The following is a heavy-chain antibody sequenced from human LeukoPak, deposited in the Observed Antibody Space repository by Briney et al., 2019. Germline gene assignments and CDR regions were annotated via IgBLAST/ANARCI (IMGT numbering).Heavy chain of an antibody. CDR2: IYYSGST. CDR3: ARQAMGRSIYFDY. Sequence: SEALSLTCTVSGGSISSYYWSWIRQPPGKGLEWIGYIYYSGSTNYNPSLKSRVTISVDTSKNQFSLKLSSVTAADTAVYYCARQAMGRSIYFDYWGQGTLVTVSS. J-gene: IGHJ4*02. CDR1: GGSISSYY. D-gene: IGHD1-26*01. V-gene: IGHV4-59*08.